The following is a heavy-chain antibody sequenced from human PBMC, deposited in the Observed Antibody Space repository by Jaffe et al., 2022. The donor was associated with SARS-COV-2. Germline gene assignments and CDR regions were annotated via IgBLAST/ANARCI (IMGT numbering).Heavy chain of an antibody. CDR3: ARQNAFDV. CDR2: MKPDGSEK. Sequence: EVQLVESGGGLVQPGGSLRLSCAASGFTFSSYWMNWVRQAPGKGLEWVANMKPDGSEKYYVDSVKGRFTISRDNAKNSLYLQMNTLRAEDTAVYYCARQNAFDVWGQGTMVTVSS. V-gene: IGHV3-7*03. J-gene: IGHJ3*01. CDR1: GFTFSSYW.